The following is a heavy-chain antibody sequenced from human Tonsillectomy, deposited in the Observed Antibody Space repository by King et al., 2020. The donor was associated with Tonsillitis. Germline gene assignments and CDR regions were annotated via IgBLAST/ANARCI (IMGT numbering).Heavy chain of an antibody. J-gene: IGHJ4*02. D-gene: IGHD3-16*02. CDR1: GFTFSSYA. Sequence: VQLVESGGGLVQPGGSLRLSCAASGFTFSSYAMSWVRQAPGKGLEWVSAISGSGGSTYYADSVKGRFTISRDNSKNTLYLQMNSLRAEDTAVYYCSTGLYVWGSYRDYWGQGTLVTVSS. CDR2: ISGSGGST. V-gene: IGHV3-23*04. CDR3: STGLYVWGSYRDY.